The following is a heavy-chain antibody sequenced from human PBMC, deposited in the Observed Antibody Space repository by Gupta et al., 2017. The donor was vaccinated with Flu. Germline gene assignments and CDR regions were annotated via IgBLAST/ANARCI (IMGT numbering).Heavy chain of an antibody. Sequence: QVQLVQSGAEVKKPGSSVKVSCKASGGTFSSYTISWVRQALGQGLEWMGRIIPILGIANYAQKFQGRVTITADKSTSTAYMELSSLRSEDTAVYYCARDSGESEYCSGGSCYAGYYFDYWGQGTLVTVSS. CDR1: GGTFSSYT. D-gene: IGHD2-15*01. CDR2: IIPILGIA. J-gene: IGHJ4*02. CDR3: ARDSGESEYCSGGSCYAGYYFDY. V-gene: IGHV1-69*08.